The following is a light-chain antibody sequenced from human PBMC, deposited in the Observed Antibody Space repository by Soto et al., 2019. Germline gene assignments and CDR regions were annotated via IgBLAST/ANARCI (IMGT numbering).Light chain of an antibody. CDR3: CSYAGSYTWV. Sequence: QSALTQPRSVSGSPGQSVTISCTGTSSDVGDYNYVSWYQQHPGKAPKLMIYDVSERPSGVPDRFSGSKSGNTASLTSSGLQAEDEADYYCCSYAGSYTWVFGGGTQLTVL. CDR2: DVS. J-gene: IGLJ3*02. CDR1: SSDVGDYNY. V-gene: IGLV2-11*01.